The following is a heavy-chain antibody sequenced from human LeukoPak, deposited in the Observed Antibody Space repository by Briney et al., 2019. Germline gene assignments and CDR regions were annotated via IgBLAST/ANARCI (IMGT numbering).Heavy chain of an antibody. D-gene: IGHD2-15*01. J-gene: IGHJ4*02. CDR3: ARLGYCSGGSCSWDYFDY. CDR2: IIPIFGIA. V-gene: IGHV1-69*04. Sequence: SVKVSCKASGGTFSSYAISWVRQAPGQGLEWMGRIIPIFGIANYAQKFQGRVTITADKSTSTAYKELSSLRSEDTAVYYCARLGYCSGGSCSWDYFDYWGQGPLVTVSS. CDR1: GGTFSSYA.